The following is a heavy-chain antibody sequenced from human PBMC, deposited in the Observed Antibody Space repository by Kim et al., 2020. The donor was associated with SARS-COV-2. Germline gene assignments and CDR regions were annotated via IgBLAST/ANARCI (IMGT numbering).Heavy chain of an antibody. J-gene: IGHJ6*02. V-gene: IGHV7-4-1*02. CDR2: INTNTGNP. CDR1: GYTFTSYA. CDR3: AGSKYYYDSSGIRTGGMDV. D-gene: IGHD3-22*01. Sequence: ASVKVSCKASGYTFTSYAMNWVRQAPGQGLEWMGWINTNTGNPTYAQGFTGRFVFSLDTSVSTAYLQISSLKAEDTAVYYCAGSKYYYDSSGIRTGGMDVWGQGTTVTVSS.